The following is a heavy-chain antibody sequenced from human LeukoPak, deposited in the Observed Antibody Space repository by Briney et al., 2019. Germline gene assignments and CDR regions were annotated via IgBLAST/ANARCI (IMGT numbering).Heavy chain of an antibody. CDR2: INHSGST. Sequence: SETLSLTCAVYGGSFSGYYWSWIRQPPGKGLEWIGEINHSGSTNYNPSLKSRVTISVDTSKNQFSLKLSSVTAADTAVYYCARRFVTYYYDSSGSTRSGGHFDYWGQGTLVTVSS. V-gene: IGHV4-34*01. D-gene: IGHD3-22*01. CDR1: GGSFSGYY. CDR3: ARRFVTYYYDSSGSTRSGGHFDY. J-gene: IGHJ4*02.